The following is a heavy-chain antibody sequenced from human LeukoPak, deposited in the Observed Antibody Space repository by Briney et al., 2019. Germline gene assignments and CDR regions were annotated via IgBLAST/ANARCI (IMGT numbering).Heavy chain of an antibody. CDR2: INSDGSIT. Sequence: GSLRLSCAASGFTFSSSWMHRVRQVPGKGLVWVSRINSDGSITTYADSVKGRFTISRDNAQNTLYLQMNSLRADDAAVYYCVRALNGNTDYWGQGTLVTVSS. D-gene: IGHD3-9*01. V-gene: IGHV3-74*01. J-gene: IGHJ4*02. CDR3: VRALNGNTDY. CDR1: GFTFSSSW.